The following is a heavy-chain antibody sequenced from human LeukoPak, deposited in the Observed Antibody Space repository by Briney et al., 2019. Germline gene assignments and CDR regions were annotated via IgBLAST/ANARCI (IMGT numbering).Heavy chain of an antibody. CDR1: GVSISSYY. J-gene: IGHJ4*02. CDR2: AYYLGNT. Sequence: SETLSLTCSVSGVSISSYYWSWIRQSPGKGLEWIGRAYYLGNTNYSPSLRSRVIISVDMSKNQFSLTLTSMTAADTALYFCARVLNAPKFIDSWGQGTLVTVSS. D-gene: IGHD2-8*01. CDR3: ARVLNAPKFIDS. V-gene: IGHV4-59*08.